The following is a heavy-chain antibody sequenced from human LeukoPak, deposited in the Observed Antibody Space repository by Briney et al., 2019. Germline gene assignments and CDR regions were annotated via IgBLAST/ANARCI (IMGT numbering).Heavy chain of an antibody. CDR1: GFTFKSFV. D-gene: IGHD3-9*01. J-gene: IGHJ4*02. V-gene: IGHV3-21*05. CDR2: ISKRSGHI. Sequence: GGSLRLSCAASGFTFKSFVMGWVRQAPGRGLEWVSYISKRSGHIYHTDSVEGRFTTSRDNANDSVYLQMNNLRVEDTAIYFCSRFDGGFDSWGQGTLVTVSS. CDR3: SRFDGGFDS.